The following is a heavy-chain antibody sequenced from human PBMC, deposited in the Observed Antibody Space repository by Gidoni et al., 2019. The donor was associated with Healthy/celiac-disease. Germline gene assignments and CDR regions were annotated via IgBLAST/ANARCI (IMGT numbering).Heavy chain of an antibody. J-gene: IGHJ3*02. CDR3: ASRNTALASDAFDI. Sequence: QVQLQESGPGLAKPSETLSLTCTVPGYSISSGYYWGWIRQPPGKGVEWIGSISHSGITYYIPFLKSRVTISVDTSKSQFSLKLGSVTAADTAVYYCASRNTALASDAFDIWGQGTMVTVSS. CDR1: GYSISSGYY. D-gene: IGHD5-18*01. V-gene: IGHV4-38-2*02. CDR2: ISHSGIT.